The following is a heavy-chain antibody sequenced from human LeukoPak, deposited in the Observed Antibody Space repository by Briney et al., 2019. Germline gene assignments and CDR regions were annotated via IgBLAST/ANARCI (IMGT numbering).Heavy chain of an antibody. CDR3: ARHRCSGGTCYENYFDY. CDR1: GYKFTAFW. V-gene: IGHV5-51*01. CDR2: IYPGDSDT. D-gene: IGHD2-15*01. Sequence: GESLKISCKGSGYKFTAFWIGWVRQMPGRGLECIGFIYPGDSDTRYTPSFQGQVSIPADNSITTAYLVWDRLRASDTAMYYCARHRCSGGTCYENYFDYWGQGTLVTVSS. J-gene: IGHJ4*02.